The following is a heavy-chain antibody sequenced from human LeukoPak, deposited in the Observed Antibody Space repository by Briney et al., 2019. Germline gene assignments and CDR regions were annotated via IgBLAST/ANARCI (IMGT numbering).Heavy chain of an antibody. CDR3: ARGHSSGYYYRR. CDR2: INQSGRT. J-gene: IGHJ4*02. D-gene: IGHD3-22*01. CDR1: GGSFSGYY. Sequence: SETLSLTCAVYGGSFSGYYWSWIRQPPGKGREWIGEINQSGRTTYNPSLKGRVTISVDTSKNQFSLKLSSVTAADTAVYYCARGHSSGYYYRRWGQGTLVTVSS. V-gene: IGHV4-34*01.